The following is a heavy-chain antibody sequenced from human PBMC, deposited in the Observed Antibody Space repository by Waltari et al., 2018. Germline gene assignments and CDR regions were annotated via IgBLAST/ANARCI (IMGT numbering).Heavy chain of an antibody. J-gene: IGHJ4*02. CDR1: GFIFTNYW. V-gene: IGHV3-7*03. D-gene: IGHD3-16*01. CDR3: AREPWGPGAAL. CDR2: IMKDGGYK. Sequence: EVNLVESGGGLVQPGGSLRLSCAASGFIFTNYWMSWVRQAPGKRPEWVADIMKDGGYKVHLESVEGRFTIARDNAKNTLSLQMNSLSIEDTAFYYCAREPWGPGAALWGQGTLVTVSS.